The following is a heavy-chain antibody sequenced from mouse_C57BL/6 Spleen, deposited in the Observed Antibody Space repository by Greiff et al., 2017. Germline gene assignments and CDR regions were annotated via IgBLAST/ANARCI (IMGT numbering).Heavy chain of an antibody. J-gene: IGHJ4*01. D-gene: IGHD1-1*01. CDR3: ARGYYDGCGYSYAMDD. V-gene: IGHV1-82*01. CDR1: GYAFSSSW. CDR2: IYPGDGDP. Sequence: QVQLQQSGPELVKPGASVKISCKASGYAFSSSWMNWVKQRPGKGLEWIGRIYPGDGDPNYNGKFKGKATLTADKSSSTAYMQLSNLTSEDSAVYFCARGYYDGCGYSYAMDDWGQGTSVTVSS.